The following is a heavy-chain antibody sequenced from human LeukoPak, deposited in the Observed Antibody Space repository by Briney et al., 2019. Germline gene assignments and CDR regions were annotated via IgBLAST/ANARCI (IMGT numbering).Heavy chain of an antibody. CDR3: ARGPRFLEMDTIVSKFDS. CDR1: GFTFSSYS. V-gene: IGHV3-21*01. J-gene: IGHJ4*02. D-gene: IGHD5-24*01. Sequence: PGGSLRLSCAASGFTFSSYSMNWVRQAPGKGLEWVSSISSSSSYIYYADSVKGRFTISRDNAKNSLYLQMNSLRAEDTAVYYCARGPRFLEMDTIVSKFDSWGQGTLVTVSS. CDR2: ISSSSSYI.